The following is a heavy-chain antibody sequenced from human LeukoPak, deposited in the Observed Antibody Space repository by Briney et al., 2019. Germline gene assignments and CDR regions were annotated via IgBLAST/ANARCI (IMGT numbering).Heavy chain of an antibody. D-gene: IGHD3-22*01. V-gene: IGHV1-18*01. CDR3: ARDQYLSPLYYDSSGYDGNFDY. CDR2: ISAYNGNT. CDR1: GGTFSSYA. J-gene: IGHJ4*02. Sequence: RASVKVSCKASGGTFSSYAISWVRQAPGQGLEWMGWISAYNGNTNYAQKLQGRVTMTTDTSTSTAYMELRSLRSDDTAVYYCARDQYLSPLYYDSSGYDGNFDYWGQGTLVTVSS.